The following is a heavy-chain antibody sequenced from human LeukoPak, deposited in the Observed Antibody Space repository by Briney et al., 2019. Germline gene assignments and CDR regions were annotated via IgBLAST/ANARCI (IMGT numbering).Heavy chain of an antibody. CDR3: AREDIVVVPAAPEGYMDV. D-gene: IGHD2-2*01. V-gene: IGHV3-48*04. CDR2: ISSSSSTI. J-gene: IGHJ6*03. CDR1: GFTFSSYS. Sequence: PGGSLRLSCAASGFTFSSYSMNWVRQAPGKGLEWVSYISSSSSTIYYADSVKGRFTISRDNAKNSLYLQMNSLRAEDTAVYYCAREDIVVVPAAPEGYMDVWGKGTTVTVSS.